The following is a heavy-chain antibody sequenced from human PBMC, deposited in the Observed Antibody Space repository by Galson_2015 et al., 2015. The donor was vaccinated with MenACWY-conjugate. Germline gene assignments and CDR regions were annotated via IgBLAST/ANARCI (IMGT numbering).Heavy chain of an antibody. CDR3: ASGTAAAGFRA. CDR1: GDSVSSNSGA. CDR2: TYYRSKWIN. V-gene: IGHV6-1*01. D-gene: IGHD6-13*01. Sequence: AISGDSVSSNSGAWNWIRQSPSRGLEWLGRTYYRSKWINDYAVSVKGRITINPDTSKNQFSLQLNSVTPEDTAVYYCASGTAAAGFRAWGRGALVTVSS. J-gene: IGHJ5*02.